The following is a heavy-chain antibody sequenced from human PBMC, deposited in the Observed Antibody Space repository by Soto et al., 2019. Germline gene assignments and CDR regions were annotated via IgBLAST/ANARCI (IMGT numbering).Heavy chain of an antibody. CDR2: IWHDGGKK. CDR3: ARGVDRLPVMRFGP. D-gene: IGHD2-8*01. Sequence: GGSLRLSCAASGFTFSSYGMHWVRQAPGKGLEWVGVIWHDGGKKYNAASVKGRCTISRDNCKHTLYLQMNSLRVEDTAVYYFARGVDRLPVMRFGPWGKGPLVTVSS. J-gene: IGHJ5*02. CDR1: GFTFSSYG. V-gene: IGHV3-33*01.